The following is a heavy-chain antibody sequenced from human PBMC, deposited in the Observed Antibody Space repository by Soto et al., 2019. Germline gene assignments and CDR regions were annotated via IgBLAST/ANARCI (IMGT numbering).Heavy chain of an antibody. CDR2: INTYNGNT. J-gene: IGHJ5*02. V-gene: IGHV1-18*01. CDR3: ARGVGSGTYYNQYNWFDP. D-gene: IGHD3-10*01. CDR1: GYTFTNYG. Sequence: GASVKVSCTASGYTFTNYGISWVRQAPGQGLEWMGWINTYNGNTNHAQKLQGRVTMTTDTSTSTAYMELRSLRSDDTAVYYCARGVGSGTYYNQYNWFDPWGQGTLVTSPQ.